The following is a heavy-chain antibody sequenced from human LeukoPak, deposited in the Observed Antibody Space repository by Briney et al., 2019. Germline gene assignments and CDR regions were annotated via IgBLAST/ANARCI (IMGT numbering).Heavy chain of an antibody. Sequence: SVKVSCKASGYTFTSYYMHWVRQAPGQGLEWMGIINPSGGSTSYAQKFQGRVTMTRDTSTSTVYMELSSLRSEDTAVYYCARPQAYDSSGNDAFDIWGQGTMVTVSS. J-gene: IGHJ3*02. D-gene: IGHD3-22*01. CDR2: INPSGGST. CDR3: ARPQAYDSSGNDAFDI. V-gene: IGHV1-46*01. CDR1: GYTFTSYY.